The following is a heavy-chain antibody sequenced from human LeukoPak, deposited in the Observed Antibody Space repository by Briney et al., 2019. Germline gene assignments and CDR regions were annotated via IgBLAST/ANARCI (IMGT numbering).Heavy chain of an antibody. CDR1: GFTFSSYG. D-gene: IGHD5-18*01. V-gene: IGHV3-30*19. J-gene: IGHJ4*02. CDR3: ARDRDTAMGL. Sequence: GGSLRLSCAASGFTFSSYGMHWVRQAPGKGLEWVAIISYDGNDKYYTDSVKGRFTISRDKSKNTLYLQMNSLRAEDTAVYYCARDRDTAMGLWGQGTLVTVSS. CDR2: ISYDGNDK.